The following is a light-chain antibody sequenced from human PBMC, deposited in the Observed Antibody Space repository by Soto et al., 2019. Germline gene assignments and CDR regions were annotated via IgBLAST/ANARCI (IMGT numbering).Light chain of an antibody. CDR3: QQSYSTPPA. CDR2: AAS. J-gene: IGKJ1*01. V-gene: IGKV1-39*01. Sequence: DIPMTQSPSSLSASVGDRVTITCRASQSISSYLNWYQQKPGKAPKLLIYAASSLQSGVPSRFSGSGSGTDFTLTISSLQPKDFATYDCQQSYSTPPAFGQGTKVDIK. CDR1: QSISSY.